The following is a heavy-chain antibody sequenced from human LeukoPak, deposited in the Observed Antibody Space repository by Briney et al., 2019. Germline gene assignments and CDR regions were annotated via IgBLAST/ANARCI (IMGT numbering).Heavy chain of an antibody. V-gene: IGHV1-69*01. CDR2: IIPIFGTA. J-gene: IGHJ5*02. CDR1: GGTFSSYA. D-gene: IGHD3-10*01. Sequence: ASVKVSCKASGGTFSSYAISWVRQAPGQGLEWMGGIIPIFGTANYAQKFQGRVTITADESTSTAYMELRSLRSDDTAVYYCARTSSFGSGSYYNGWFDPWGQGTLVTVSS. CDR3: ARTSSFGSGSYYNGWFDP.